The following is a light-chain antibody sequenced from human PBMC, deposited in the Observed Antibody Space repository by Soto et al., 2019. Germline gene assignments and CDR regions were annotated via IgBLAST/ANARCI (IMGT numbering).Light chain of an antibody. J-gene: IGLJ2*01. V-gene: IGLV2-14*01. CDR1: SRDVGGSNY. Sequence: QSALIQPASVSGSPGQSITISCTGTSRDVGGSNYVSWYQHHPHRAPQLLIYEVSYRPSGVSSRFSGSKSGNTASLTISGLQAEDDADYYCSSYTSSNTLEVFGVGTKLTVL. CDR2: EVS. CDR3: SSYTSSNTLEV.